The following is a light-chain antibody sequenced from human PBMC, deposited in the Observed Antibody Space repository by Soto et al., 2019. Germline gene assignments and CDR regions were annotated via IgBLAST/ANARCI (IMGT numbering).Light chain of an antibody. V-gene: IGKV1-27*01. CDR1: QDISNY. CDR2: SAS. J-gene: IGKJ5*01. Sequence: IQMSQNPSYLSPSVGGRITITCRASQDISNYLAWYQQKPVKVPKLLIYSASTLQSGVPSRFSGSGSGTDFTLTISSLQPEDVATYFCQKYNSALTFGQGTRLEVK. CDR3: QKYNSALT.